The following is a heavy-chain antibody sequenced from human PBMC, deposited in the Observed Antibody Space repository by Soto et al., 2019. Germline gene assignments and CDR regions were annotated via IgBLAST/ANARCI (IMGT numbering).Heavy chain of an antibody. CDR1: GGSISSGDYY. Sequence: SETLSLTCTVSGGSISSGDYYWSWILQPPGKGLEWIGYIYYSGSTYYNPSLKSRVTISVDTSKNQFSLKLSSVTAADTAVYYCARDRRLLSDNWFDPWGQGTLVTVSP. J-gene: IGHJ5*02. V-gene: IGHV4-30-4*01. D-gene: IGHD5-18*01. CDR2: IYYSGST. CDR3: ARDRRLLSDNWFDP.